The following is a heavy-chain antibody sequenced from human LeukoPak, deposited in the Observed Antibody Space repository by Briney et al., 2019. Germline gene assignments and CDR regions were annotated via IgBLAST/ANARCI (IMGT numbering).Heavy chain of an antibody. CDR2: ISSSGSTI. Sequence: GSLRLSCAASGFTFSDYYMSWIRQAPGKGLEWVSYISSSGSTIYYADSVKGRFTISRDNAKNSLYLQMNSLRAEDTAVYYCARQPELAVAGTLESGWFDPWGQGTLVTVSS. J-gene: IGHJ5*02. CDR1: GFTFSDYY. CDR3: ARQPELAVAGTLESGWFDP. D-gene: IGHD6-19*01. V-gene: IGHV3-11*04.